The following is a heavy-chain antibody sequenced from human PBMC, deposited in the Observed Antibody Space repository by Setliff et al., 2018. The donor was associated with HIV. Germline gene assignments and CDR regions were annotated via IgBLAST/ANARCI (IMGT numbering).Heavy chain of an antibody. CDR2: INPSGSR. J-gene: IGHJ6*03. Sequence: PSETLSLTCGVYGGSLSGFYWNWIRQPPGKGLEWIGEINPSGSRNYNPSLKSRVTISVDKSKNQFSLKLTSVTAADTAVYFCARGFGAYYLFWGYMDVWGKGTTVTVSS. CDR3: ARGFGAYYLFWGYMDV. CDR1: GGSLSGFY. D-gene: IGHD3-3*01. V-gene: IGHV4-34*01.